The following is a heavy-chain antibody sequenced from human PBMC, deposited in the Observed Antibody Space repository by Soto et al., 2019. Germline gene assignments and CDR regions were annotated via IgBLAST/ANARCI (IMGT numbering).Heavy chain of an antibody. D-gene: IGHD3-16*01. CDR3: ARDRSGSEGEIQIHYYYGMDV. J-gene: IGHJ6*02. Sequence: QVQLVESGGGVVQPGRSLRLSCAASGFTFSNYAMNWVRQAPGKGLEWVAVISYDRSRTYYADSVKGRFTISRDNSKNALYLQMLSLRAEDTAVYYCARDRSGSEGEIQIHYYYGMDVWGHGTPVTVSS. CDR1: GFTFSNYA. V-gene: IGHV3-30-3*01. CDR2: ISYDRSRT.